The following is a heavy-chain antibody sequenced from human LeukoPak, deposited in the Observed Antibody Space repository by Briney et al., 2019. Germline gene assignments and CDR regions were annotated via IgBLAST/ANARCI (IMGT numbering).Heavy chain of an antibody. CDR1: GFTFSSYG. CDR3: ARVAHDIVVVPAAYYYYGMDV. J-gene: IGHJ6*04. D-gene: IGHD2-2*01. V-gene: IGHV3-33*01. CDR2: IWYDGSNK. Sequence: GGSLRLSCAASGFTFSSYGMHWVRQAPGKGLEWVAVIWYDGSNKYYADSVKGRFTISRDNSKNMLYLQMNSLRAEDTAVYYCARVAHDIVVVPAAYYYYGMDVWGKGTTVTVSS.